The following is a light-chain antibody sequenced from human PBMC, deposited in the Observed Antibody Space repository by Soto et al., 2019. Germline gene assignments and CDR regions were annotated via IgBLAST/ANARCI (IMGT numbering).Light chain of an antibody. Sequence: EIVMTQSPATLSVSPGETASLSCRASQSAGNFLAWYQQKPGQAPRLLIYGTSTRATGVPARFSGSGSGTDFTLTISSLQAADFAVYHCQHYNNWPITFGQGTRLEIK. V-gene: IGKV3-15*01. CDR3: QHYNNWPIT. J-gene: IGKJ5*01. CDR2: GTS. CDR1: QSAGNF.